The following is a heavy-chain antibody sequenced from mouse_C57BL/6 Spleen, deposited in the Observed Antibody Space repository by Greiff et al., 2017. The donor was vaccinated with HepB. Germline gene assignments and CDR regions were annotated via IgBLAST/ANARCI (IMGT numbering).Heavy chain of an antibody. J-gene: IGHJ3*01. D-gene: IGHD1-1*01. CDR1: GFTFSDYG. CDR3: ATYYYGSSSFAY. CDR2: ISSGSSTI. V-gene: IGHV5-17*01. Sequence: DVKLVESGGGLVKPGGSLKLSCAASGFTFSDYGMHWVRQAPEKGLEWVAYISSGSSTIYYADTVKGRFTISRDNAKNTLFLQMTSLRSEDTAMYYCATYYYGSSSFAYWGQGTLVTVSA.